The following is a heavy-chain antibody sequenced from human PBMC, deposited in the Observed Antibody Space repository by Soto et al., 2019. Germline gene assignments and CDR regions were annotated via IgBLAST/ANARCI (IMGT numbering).Heavy chain of an antibody. CDR2: ISGSGGST. V-gene: IGHV3-23*01. Sequence: EVQLLESGGGLVQPGGSLRLSCAASGFTFSSDAMSWVRQAPGKGLEWVSAISGSGGSTYYADAVKGRFTISRDNSKNTLYLQMNSLRAEDTAVYYCANEQSKMDDAFDIWGQGTMVTVSS. D-gene: IGHD2-8*01. CDR1: GFTFSSDA. CDR3: ANEQSKMDDAFDI. J-gene: IGHJ3*02.